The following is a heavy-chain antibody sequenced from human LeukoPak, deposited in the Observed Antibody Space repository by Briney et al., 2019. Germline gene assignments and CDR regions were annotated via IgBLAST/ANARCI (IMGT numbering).Heavy chain of an antibody. D-gene: IGHD5-18*01. CDR2: ISWNSGSI. J-gene: IGHJ4*02. V-gene: IGHV3-9*01. CDR1: GFTFDDYA. Sequence: GGSLRLSCAASGFTFDDYAIHWVRQAPGKGLEWVSGISWNSGSIGYADSVKGRFTISRDNAKNSLYLQMNSLRAEDTALYYCAKARGAGYSYGYTDYWGQGTLVTVSS. CDR3: AKARGAGYSYGYTDY.